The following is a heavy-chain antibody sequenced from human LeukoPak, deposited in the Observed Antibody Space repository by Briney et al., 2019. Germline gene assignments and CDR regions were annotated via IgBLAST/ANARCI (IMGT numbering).Heavy chain of an antibody. CDR1: GDSISNSNYY. V-gene: IGHV4-39*07. CDR3: ARDVGARGATTRPFDY. Sequence: SETLSLTCTASGDSISNSNYYWGWIRQPPGKGLEWIGTIYYSGTTYYNPSLKSRVAISVDTSRNQFSLRLNSITAADTAVYYCARDVGARGATTRPFDYWGQGTLVTVSS. CDR2: IYYSGTT. D-gene: IGHD1-26*01. J-gene: IGHJ4*02.